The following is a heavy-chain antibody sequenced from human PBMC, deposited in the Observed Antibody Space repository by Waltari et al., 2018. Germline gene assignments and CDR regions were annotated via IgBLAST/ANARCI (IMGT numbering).Heavy chain of an antibody. D-gene: IGHD6-13*01. V-gene: IGHV3-30*01. CDR3: ARDEQQWYFDL. CDR2: ISYEGSNK. J-gene: IGHJ2*01. CDR1: GFTFSSYA. Sequence: QVQLVESGGGVVQPGRSLRLSCAASGFTFSSYAMHWVRQAPGKGLEWVAVISYEGSNKYYADSVKGRFTISRDNSKNTLYLQMNSLRAEDTAVYYCARDEQQWYFDLWGRGTLVTVSS.